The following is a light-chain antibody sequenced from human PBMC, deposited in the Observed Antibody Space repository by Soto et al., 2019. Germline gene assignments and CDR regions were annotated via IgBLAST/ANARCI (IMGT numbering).Light chain of an antibody. CDR1: QSVSSY. J-gene: IGKJ3*01. CDR2: DAS. V-gene: IGKV3-11*01. Sequence: EIVLTQSPATLSLPPGERATLSCRASQSVSSYLAWYQQKPGQAPRLLIYDASNRATGIPARFSGSGSGTDFTLTISSLEPEDFAVYDCHQRSNWLFTFGPGTKVDIK. CDR3: HQRSNWLFT.